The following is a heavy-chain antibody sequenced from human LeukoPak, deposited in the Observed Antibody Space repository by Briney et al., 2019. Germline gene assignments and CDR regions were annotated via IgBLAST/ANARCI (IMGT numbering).Heavy chain of an antibody. CDR2: INPSGGST. CDR1: GYTFTSYY. Sequence: ASVKVSCKASGYTFTSYYMHWVRQAPGQGLEWMGIINPSGGSTSYAQKFQGRVTMTRDTSTSTVYMELSSLRSEDTAAYYCARDGTVTDAFDIWGQGTMVTVSS. D-gene: IGHD4-11*01. V-gene: IGHV1-46*01. J-gene: IGHJ3*02. CDR3: ARDGTVTDAFDI.